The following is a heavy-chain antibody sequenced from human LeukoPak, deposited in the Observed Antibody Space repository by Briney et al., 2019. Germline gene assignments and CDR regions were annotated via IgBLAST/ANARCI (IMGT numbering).Heavy chain of an antibody. CDR2: IYHSGST. Sequence: PSETLSLTCTVSGYSISSGYYWGWIRQPPGKGLGWIGSIYHSGSTYYNPSLKSRVTISVDTSKNQFSLKLSSVTTADTAVYYCARDVPEITMVRGDIDYYYYIDVWGKGTTVTISS. D-gene: IGHD3-10*01. V-gene: IGHV4-38-2*02. CDR3: ARDVPEITMVRGDIDYYYYIDV. J-gene: IGHJ6*03. CDR1: GYSISSGYY.